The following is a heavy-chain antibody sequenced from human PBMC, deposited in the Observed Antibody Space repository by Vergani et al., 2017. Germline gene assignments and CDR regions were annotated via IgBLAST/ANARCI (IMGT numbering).Heavy chain of an antibody. J-gene: IGHJ3*02. CDR2: IIPILGIA. CDR1: GGTFSSYA. Sequence: QVQLVQSGAEVKKPGSSVKVSCKASGGTFSSYAISWVRQAPGQGLEWMGRIIPILGIANYAQKFQGRVTITTDKSTSTAYMELSSLRSEDTAVYYCARDPPPLIVVVTALLDAFDIWGQGTMVTVSS. V-gene: IGHV1-69*04. CDR3: ARDPPPLIVVVTALLDAFDI. D-gene: IGHD2-21*02.